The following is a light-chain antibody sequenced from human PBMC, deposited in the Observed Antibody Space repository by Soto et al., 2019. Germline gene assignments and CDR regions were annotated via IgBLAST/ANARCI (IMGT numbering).Light chain of an antibody. Sequence: SALRQPASAAGSPGQSHAISCTGTISDVGGYNYVSWYQQHPGKAPKLMIYEVNKRPSGVPDRFSGSKSGNTASLTVSGLQAEDEADYYCSSYAGSSNVFGTGTKVTV. V-gene: IGLV2-8*01. CDR1: ISDVGGYNY. CDR3: SSYAGSSNV. CDR2: EVN. J-gene: IGLJ1*01.